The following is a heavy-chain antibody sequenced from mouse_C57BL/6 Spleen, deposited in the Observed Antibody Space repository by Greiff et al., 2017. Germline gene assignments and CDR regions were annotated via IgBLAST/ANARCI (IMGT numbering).Heavy chain of an antibody. Sequence: VESGGGLVQPGGSLSLSCAASGFTFTAYYMSWVRQPPGKALEWLGFIRNKANGYTTEYSASVKGRFTISRDNSQSILYLQMNALRAEDSATYYCARSYGYYVGFAYWGQGTLVTVSA. V-gene: IGHV7-3*01. D-gene: IGHD2-3*01. J-gene: IGHJ3*01. CDR2: IRNKANGYTT. CDR1: GFTFTAYY. CDR3: ARSYGYYVGFAY.